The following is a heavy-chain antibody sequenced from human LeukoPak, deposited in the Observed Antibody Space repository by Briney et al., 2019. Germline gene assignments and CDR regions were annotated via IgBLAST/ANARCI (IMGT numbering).Heavy chain of an antibody. CDR3: ARNAAAGTTAYGMDV. J-gene: IGHJ6*02. Sequence: SVKVSCKASGGTFSSYAISWVRQAPGQGLEWMGRIIPILGIANYAQKFQGRVTITADKSTSTAYMELSSLRSEDTAVYYCARNAAAGTTAYGMDVWGQGTTVTVSS. D-gene: IGHD6-13*01. V-gene: IGHV1-69*04. CDR2: IIPILGIA. CDR1: GGTFSSYA.